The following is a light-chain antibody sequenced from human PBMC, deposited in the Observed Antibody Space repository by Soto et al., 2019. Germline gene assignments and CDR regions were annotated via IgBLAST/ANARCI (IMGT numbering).Light chain of an antibody. Sequence: ETVMTQSPATLSVSPGERVTLSCRASQSVSNNLGWYQQKPCQAPRLLIYGASTRATGIPGRFSGSGSGTEVNLTVSSLQSEDFAVYYCHQYNNWPVYTFGQGTKLEI. J-gene: IGKJ2*01. CDR3: HQYNNWPVYT. CDR2: GAS. V-gene: IGKV3-15*01. CDR1: QSVSNN.